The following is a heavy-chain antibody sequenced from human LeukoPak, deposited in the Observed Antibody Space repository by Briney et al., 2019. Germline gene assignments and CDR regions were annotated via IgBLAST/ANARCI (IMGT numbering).Heavy chain of an antibody. CDR3: ARGRDGYDYRYFDY. D-gene: IGHD5-24*01. CDR1: GFTFSTHG. J-gene: IGHJ4*02. CDR2: INGDGSTT. Sequence: GGSLRLSCTATGFTFSTHGMHWVRQAPGKGLVWVSRINGDGSTTSYADSVKGRFTISRDNAKNTLYLQMNSLRAEDTAVYYCARGRDGYDYRYFDYWGQGTLVTVSS. V-gene: IGHV3-74*01.